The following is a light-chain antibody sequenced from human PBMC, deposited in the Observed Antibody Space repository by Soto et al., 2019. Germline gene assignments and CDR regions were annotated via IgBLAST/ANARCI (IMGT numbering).Light chain of an antibody. CDR3: QQLRMYPLT. V-gene: IGKV1-9*01. CDR2: AAS. CDR1: QGISSY. Sequence: IQMTQSPSTLSASVGDRVTITCRASQGISSYLAWYQQKPGKAPKLLIYAASTLQSGVPSRFSGSGSGTDFALTITSLQAEDFATYYCQQLRMYPLTFGGGTKVDIK. J-gene: IGKJ4*01.